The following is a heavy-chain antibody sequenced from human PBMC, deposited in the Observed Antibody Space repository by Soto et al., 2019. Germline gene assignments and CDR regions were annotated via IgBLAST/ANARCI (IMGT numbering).Heavy chain of an antibody. CDR2: INPNSGGT. CDR3: ARGESPVAVYYYYGMDV. Sequence: ASVKVSCKASGYTFTGYYMHWVRQAPGQGLEWMGWINPNSGGTNYAQKFQGWVTMTRDTSISTAYMELSRLRSDDTAVYYCARGESPVAVYYYYGMDVWGQGTTVTVSS. D-gene: IGHD3-10*01. V-gene: IGHV1-2*04. J-gene: IGHJ6*02. CDR1: GYTFTGYY.